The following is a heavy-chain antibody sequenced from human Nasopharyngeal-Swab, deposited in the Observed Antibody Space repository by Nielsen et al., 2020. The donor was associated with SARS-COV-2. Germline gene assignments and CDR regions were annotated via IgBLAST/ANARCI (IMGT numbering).Heavy chain of an antibody. CDR2: IYYSGST. Sequence: SETLSLTCTVSGGSVSSGSYYWSWIRQPPGKGLEWIGYIYYSGSTNYNPSLKSRVTISVDTSKNQFSLKLSSVTAADTAVYYCARGRQYQLLFIFVEDAFDIWGQGTMVTVSS. V-gene: IGHV4-61*01. CDR3: ARGRQYQLLFIFVEDAFDI. J-gene: IGHJ3*02. CDR1: GGSVSSGSYY. D-gene: IGHD2-2*01.